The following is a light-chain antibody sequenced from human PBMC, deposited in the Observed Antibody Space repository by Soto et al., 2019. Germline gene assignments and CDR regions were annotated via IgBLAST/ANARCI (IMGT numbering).Light chain of an antibody. J-gene: IGLJ1*01. CDR1: SSNIGAEYD. V-gene: IGLV1-40*01. CDR2: GDN. Sequence: QSVLTQPPSVSGAPGQRVAISCTGSSSNIGAEYDVHWYQQLPGTAPKRLIYGDNNRPSGVPDRFSGSKSGTSASLAITGLQPEDEADYYCQSYDSSLTTFVLGPATKVTV. CDR3: QSYDSSLTTFV.